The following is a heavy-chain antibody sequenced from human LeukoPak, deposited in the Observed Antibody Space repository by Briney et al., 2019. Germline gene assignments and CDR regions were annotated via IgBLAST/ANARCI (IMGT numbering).Heavy chain of an antibody. Sequence: PGGSLRLSCAASGFTFSTYSMNWVRQAPGKGLEWLSYISGGRSTIYYADSVKGRFTISRDNAKNSLYLQMHSLRVEDTAVYYCARGSGVSHFDSWGQGTLVTVSS. D-gene: IGHD2-8*01. J-gene: IGHJ4*02. CDR3: ARGSGVSHFDS. V-gene: IGHV3-48*01. CDR1: GFTFSTYS. CDR2: ISGGRSTI.